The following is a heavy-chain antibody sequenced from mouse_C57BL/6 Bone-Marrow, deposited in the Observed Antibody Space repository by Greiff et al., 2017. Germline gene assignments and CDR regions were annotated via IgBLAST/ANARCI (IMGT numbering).Heavy chain of an antibody. J-gene: IGHJ2*01. D-gene: IGHD1-1*01. V-gene: IGHV5-4*01. CDR2: ISDGGSYT. Sequence: VQRVESGGGLVKPGGSLKLSCAASGFTFSSYAMSWVRQTPEKRLEWVATISDGGSYTYYPDNVKGRFTISRDNAKNNLYLQMSHLKSEDTAMYYCARVVYYYGSSFDYWGQGTTLTVSS. CDR1: GFTFSSYA. CDR3: ARVVYYYGSSFDY.